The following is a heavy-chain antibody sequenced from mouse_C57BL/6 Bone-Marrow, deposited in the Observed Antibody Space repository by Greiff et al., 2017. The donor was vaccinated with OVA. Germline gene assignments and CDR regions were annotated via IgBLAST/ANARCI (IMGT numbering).Heavy chain of an antibody. V-gene: IGHV1-69*01. Sequence: QVQLQQPGAELVMPGASVKLSCKASGYTFTSYWMHWVKQRPGQGLEWIGEIDPSDSYTNYNQKFKGKATLTVDKSSSTAYMQLSSLTSEDSAVYDCARGAYYSNYAGFAYWGQGTLVTVSA. J-gene: IGHJ3*01. CDR2: IDPSDSYT. CDR3: ARGAYYSNYAGFAY. CDR1: GYTFTSYW. D-gene: IGHD2-5*01.